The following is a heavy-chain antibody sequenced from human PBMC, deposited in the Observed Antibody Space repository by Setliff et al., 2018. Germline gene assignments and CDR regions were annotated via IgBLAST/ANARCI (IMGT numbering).Heavy chain of an antibody. V-gene: IGHV3-30*04. D-gene: IGHD3-3*01. J-gene: IGHJ6*03. CDR2: ISYDGSNK. Sequence: LRLSCAASGFTFSSYAMHWVRQAPGKGLEWVAVISYDGSNKYYADSVKGRFTISRDNSKNTLYLQMNSLRAEDTAVYYCARDPYYNFWSGYYGPNYYMDVWGKGTTVTVSS. CDR1: GFTFSSYA. CDR3: ARDPYYNFWSGYYGPNYYMDV.